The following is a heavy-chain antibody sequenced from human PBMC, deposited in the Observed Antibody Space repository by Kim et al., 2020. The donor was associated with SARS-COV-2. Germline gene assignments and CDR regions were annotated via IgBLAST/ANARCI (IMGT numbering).Heavy chain of an antibody. D-gene: IGHD6-6*01. CDR3: ARENYGYSSSSPYFDY. J-gene: IGHJ4*02. CDR1: GFTFSDYY. CDR2: ISSSGSTI. Sequence: GGSLRLSCAASGFTFSDYYMSWIRQAPGKGLEWVSYISSSGSTIYYADSVKGRFTISRDNAKNSLYLQMNSLRAEDTAVYYCARENYGYSSSSPYFDYWGQGTLVTVSS. V-gene: IGHV3-11*01.